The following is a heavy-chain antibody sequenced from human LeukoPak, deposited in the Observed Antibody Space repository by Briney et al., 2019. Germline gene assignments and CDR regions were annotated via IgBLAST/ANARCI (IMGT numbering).Heavy chain of an antibody. CDR1: GYTFTGYY. J-gene: IGHJ4*02. V-gene: IGHV1-2*02. Sequence: ASVKVSCKASGYTFTGYYMHWVRQAPGQGLEWMGWINPNSGGTNYAQKFQGRVTMTRDTSISTAYMELSSLRSEDTAVYYCARLLGYCSGGSCPVFLDYWGQGTLVTVSS. D-gene: IGHD2-15*01. CDR2: INPNSGGT. CDR3: ARLLGYCSGGSCPVFLDY.